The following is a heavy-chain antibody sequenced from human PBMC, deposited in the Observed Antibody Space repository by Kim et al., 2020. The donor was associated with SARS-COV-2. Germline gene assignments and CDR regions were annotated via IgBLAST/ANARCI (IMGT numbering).Heavy chain of an antibody. V-gene: IGHV3-11*04. CDR2: ISSSGSTI. CDR3: ARDACIGGSCYSSWFDP. CDR1: GFTFSDYY. Sequence: GGSLRLSCAASGFTFSDYYISWIRQAPGKGLEWVSYISSSGSTIYYSDSVKGRFTISRDNAKNSLYLQMNSLRAEDTAVYYCARDACIGGSCYSSWFDPWGQGTLVTVSS. J-gene: IGHJ5*02. D-gene: IGHD2-15*01.